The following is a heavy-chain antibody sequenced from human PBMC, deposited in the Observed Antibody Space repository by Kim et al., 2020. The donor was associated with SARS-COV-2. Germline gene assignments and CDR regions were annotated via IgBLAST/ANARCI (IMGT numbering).Heavy chain of an antibody. CDR1: GFTFDDYT. D-gene: IGHD5-12*01. V-gene: IGHV3-43*01. J-gene: IGHJ4*02. CDR2: ISWDGGST. Sequence: GGSLRLSCAASGFTFDDYTMHWVRQAPGKGLEWVSLISWDGGSTYYADSVKGRFTISRDNSKNSLYLQMNSLRTEDTALYYCAKDGASRDGYNLEVLFDYWGQGTLVTVSS. CDR3: AKDGASRDGYNLEVLFDY.